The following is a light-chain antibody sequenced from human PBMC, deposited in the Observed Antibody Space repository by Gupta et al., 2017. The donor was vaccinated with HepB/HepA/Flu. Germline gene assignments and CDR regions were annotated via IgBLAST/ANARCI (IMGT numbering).Light chain of an antibody. Sequence: EIVLTQSPGTLSLSPGERATLSCRASQSVSSSYLAWYQQKPGQAPRLLIYGASSRATGIPDRFSGSGSGTDFTLTISRLEPEDFAGYDGQHQQAFGQGTKVEIK. J-gene: IGKJ1*01. CDR1: QSVSSSY. CDR3: QHQQA. V-gene: IGKV3-20*01. CDR2: GAS.